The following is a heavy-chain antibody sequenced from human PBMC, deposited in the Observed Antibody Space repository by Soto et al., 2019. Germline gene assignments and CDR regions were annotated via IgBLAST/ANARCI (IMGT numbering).Heavy chain of an antibody. CDR2: IYYSGST. J-gene: IGHJ4*02. CDR1: GGSISSYY. Sequence: QVQLQESGPGLVKPSETLSLTCTVSGGSISSYYWSWIRQPPGKGLEWIGYIYYSGSTNYNPSLKSRVTISVETSKNQFSLKLSSVTAADTAVYYCAGGYGSGSYYLDYWGQGTLVTVSS. CDR3: AGGYGSGSYYLDY. V-gene: IGHV4-59*01. D-gene: IGHD3-10*01.